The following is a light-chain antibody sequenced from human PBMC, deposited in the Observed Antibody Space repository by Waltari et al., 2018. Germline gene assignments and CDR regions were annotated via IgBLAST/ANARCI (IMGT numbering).Light chain of an antibody. CDR2: KAS. CDR1: QNITNW. V-gene: IGKV1-5*03. J-gene: IGKJ1*01. Sequence: DIQMTQSPSTLSASVGGRVTIPCRASQNITNWVTWYQQKPGNAPKLLIYKASTLENGVPSRFSGSGFGTEFTLTISSLQPDGSATYYCQQYATSWSFGQGTKVEIK. CDR3: QQYATSWS.